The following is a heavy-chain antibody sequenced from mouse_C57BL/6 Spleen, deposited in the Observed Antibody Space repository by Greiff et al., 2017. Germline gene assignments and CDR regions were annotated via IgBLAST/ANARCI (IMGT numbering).Heavy chain of an antibody. CDR1: GYTFTDYE. CDR3: TRGTTVADY. V-gene: IGHV1-15*01. J-gene: IGHJ2*01. D-gene: IGHD1-1*01. Sequence: QVQLQQSGAELVRPGASVTLSCKASGYTFTDYEMHWVKQTPVHGLEWIGAIDPETGGTAYNQKFKGKAILTADKSSSTAYMELRSLASEYSAVYYCTRGTTVADYWGQGTTLTVSS. CDR2: IDPETGGT.